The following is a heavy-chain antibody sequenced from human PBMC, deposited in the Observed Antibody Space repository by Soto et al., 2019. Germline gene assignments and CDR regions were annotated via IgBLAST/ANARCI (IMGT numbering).Heavy chain of an antibody. Sequence: GGSLRLSCAASGSYWINWVRQAPGKGLEWVANINQDESTIHYVDAVKGRFSISRDNAKNSVYLQMNSLRVEDTAVYYCGTGGGYLADNWGQGTLVTVSS. V-gene: IGHV3-7*01. J-gene: IGHJ4*02. CDR1: GSYW. CDR3: GTGGGYLADN. CDR2: INQDESTI. D-gene: IGHD2-21*01.